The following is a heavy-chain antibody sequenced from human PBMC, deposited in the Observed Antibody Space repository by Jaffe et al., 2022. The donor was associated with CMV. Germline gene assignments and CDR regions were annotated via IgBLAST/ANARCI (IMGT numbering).Heavy chain of an antibody. J-gene: IGHJ3*02. D-gene: IGHD2-8*02. CDR3: ARGYCTGSSRICSGSFHPFDI. CDR1: EFAFSNFA. CDR2: IWYDGSSK. Sequence: QVQLVESGGGVVQPGRSLRLSCAASEFAFSNFAMHWVRQAPGKGLEWVAVIWYDGSSKYYADSVKGRFTISRDNSKNTLYLQMSSLRAEDTAVYYCARGYCTGSSRICSGSFHPFDIWGQGTMVTVSS. V-gene: IGHV3-33*08.